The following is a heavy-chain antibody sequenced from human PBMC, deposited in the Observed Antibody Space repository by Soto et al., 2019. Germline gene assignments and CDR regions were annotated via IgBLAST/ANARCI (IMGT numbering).Heavy chain of an antibody. CDR1: GFTFSSYG. CDR3: AKEKYVDTAMAPYYFDY. CDR2: ISNDGSNK. V-gene: IGHV3-30*18. Sequence: GSLRLSCAASGFTFSSYGMHWVRQAPGKGLEWVAVISNDGSNKYYADSVKGRFTISRDNSKNTLYLQMNSLRAEDTAVYYCAKEKYVDTAMAPYYFDYWGQGTLVTVSS. D-gene: IGHD5-18*01. J-gene: IGHJ4*02.